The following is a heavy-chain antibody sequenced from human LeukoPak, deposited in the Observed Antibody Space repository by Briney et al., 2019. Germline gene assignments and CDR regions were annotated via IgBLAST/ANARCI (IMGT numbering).Heavy chain of an antibody. J-gene: IGHJ4*02. D-gene: IGHD1-26*01. V-gene: IGHV4-59*08. CDR3: ARHDRNGGRYYDFDY. CDR2: IYYTGST. CDR1: GGSISSYY. Sequence: PSETPSLTCTVSGGSISSYYWSWVRQPPGKGLEWIGHIYYTGSTNYNPSLKSRVTISVDTSKNQFSLKLSSLTAADTAVYYCARHDRNGGRYYDFDYWGQGTLVTVSS.